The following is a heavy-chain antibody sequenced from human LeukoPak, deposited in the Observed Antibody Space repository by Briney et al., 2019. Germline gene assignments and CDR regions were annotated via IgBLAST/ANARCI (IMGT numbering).Heavy chain of an antibody. D-gene: IGHD3-3*01. Sequence: GGSLRLSCAASGFTFSSYAMSWVRQAPGKGLGWVSAISGSGGSTYYADSVKGRFTISRDNSKNTLYLQMNSLRAEATAVYYCAKYPESSRPFWSGYYPLGYFDYWGQGTLVTVSS. CDR2: ISGSGGST. J-gene: IGHJ4*02. V-gene: IGHV3-23*01. CDR1: GFTFSSYA. CDR3: AKYPESSRPFWSGYYPLGYFDY.